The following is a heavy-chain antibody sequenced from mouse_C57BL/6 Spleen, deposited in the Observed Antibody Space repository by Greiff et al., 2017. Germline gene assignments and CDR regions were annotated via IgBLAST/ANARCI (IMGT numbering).Heavy chain of an antibody. CDR3: ASYSNYEAWFAY. V-gene: IGHV1-80*01. D-gene: IGHD2-5*01. Sequence: LVEPGAELVKPGASVKISCKASGYAFSSYWMNWVKQRPGKGLEWIGQIYPGDGDTNYNGKFKGKATLTADKSSSTAYMQLSSLTSEDSAVYFCASYSNYEAWFAYWGQGTLVTVSA. CDR2: IYPGDGDT. CDR1: GYAFSSYW. J-gene: IGHJ3*01.